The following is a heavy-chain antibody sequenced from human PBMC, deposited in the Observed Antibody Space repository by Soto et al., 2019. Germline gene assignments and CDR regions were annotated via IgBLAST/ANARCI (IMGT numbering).Heavy chain of an antibody. CDR3: AKLRNLIGYCSGGSCYGD. Sequence: GGSLGLSCAASGFTFSSYAMSWVRQAPGKGLEWVSAISGSGGSTYYADSVKGRFTISRDNSKNTLYLQMNSLRAEDKAVYYCAKLRNLIGYCSGGSCYGDWGQGTLVTVSS. D-gene: IGHD2-15*01. V-gene: IGHV3-23*01. CDR1: GFTFSSYA. CDR2: ISGSGGST. J-gene: IGHJ4*02.